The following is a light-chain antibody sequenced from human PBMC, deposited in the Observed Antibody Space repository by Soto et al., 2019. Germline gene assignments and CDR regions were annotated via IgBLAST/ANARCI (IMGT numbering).Light chain of an antibody. CDR2: DVK. J-gene: IGLJ1*01. CDR3: CSYAGDYTFV. CDR1: SSDVGGYNY. V-gene: IGLV2-11*01. Sequence: QSALTQPRSVSGSPGQSVTISCTGTSSDVGGYNYVSWYQQYPGKAPKVMIYDVKTRPSGVPDRFSGSKSGNTASLTISGLQAADEADYYCCSYAGDYTFVFGTGTKLTVL.